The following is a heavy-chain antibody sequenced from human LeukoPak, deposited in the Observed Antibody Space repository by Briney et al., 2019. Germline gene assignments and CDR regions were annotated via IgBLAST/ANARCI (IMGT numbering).Heavy chain of an antibody. CDR1: GFTFNSYA. D-gene: IGHD2-2*01. V-gene: IGHV3-23*01. J-gene: IGHJ6*03. Sequence: GGSLRLSCAASGFTFNSYAMTWVRQAPGKGLEWVSSIGGNGGSTYYTDSVKGRFTISRDNSKNTLYLQMNSLRAEDTAAYYCAKDLRVIVVTYYMDVWGKGTTVTVSS. CDR3: AKDLRVIVVTYYMDV. CDR2: IGGNGGST.